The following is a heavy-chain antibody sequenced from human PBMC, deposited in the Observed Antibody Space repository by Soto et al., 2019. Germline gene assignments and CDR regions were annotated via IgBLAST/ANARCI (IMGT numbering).Heavy chain of an antibody. CDR3: AKHEGYCSSTTCSNFDY. CDR1: GFSFTIYC. D-gene: IGHD2-2*01. V-gene: IGHV5-51*01. J-gene: IGHJ4*02. Sequence: GESLKISCNGSGFSFTIYCIALVRQMPGKGLEWMGIIYPGDSDTSYSPSFQGQVTISADKSINTAYLQWSSLKASDTAMYYCAKHEGYCSSTTCSNFDYWGQGTLVTVSS. CDR2: IYPGDSDT.